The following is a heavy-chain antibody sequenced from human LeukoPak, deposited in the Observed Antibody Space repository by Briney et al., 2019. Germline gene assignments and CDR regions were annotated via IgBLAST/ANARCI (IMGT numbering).Heavy chain of an antibody. D-gene: IGHD2-2*02. CDR1: GFTFSSYA. Sequence: GGSLRLSCAASGFTFSSYAMTWVRQAPGKGLEWVSAISGSGGSTYYADSVKGRFTISRDNSKNTLYLQMNSLRAEDTAVYYCAKDWGYCSSTSCYKEDAFDIWGQGTMVTVSS. V-gene: IGHV3-23*01. J-gene: IGHJ3*02. CDR2: ISGSGGST. CDR3: AKDWGYCSSTSCYKEDAFDI.